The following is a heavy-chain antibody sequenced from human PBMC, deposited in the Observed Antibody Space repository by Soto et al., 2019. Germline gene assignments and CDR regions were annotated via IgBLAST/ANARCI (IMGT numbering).Heavy chain of an antibody. V-gene: IGHV4-38-2*01. CDR2: VYHSGNT. Sequence: SETLSLTYVVSNYSITDGFYWAWIRQPPGKGLEWLGHVYHSGNTYYNPSLKSRLTISPDVSQNKFSLSLLSVTTSDTAVYFCARAGAVTGAMDSWGQGALVTVS. J-gene: IGHJ5*02. D-gene: IGHD6-19*01. CDR3: ARAGAVTGAMDS. CDR1: NYSITDGFY.